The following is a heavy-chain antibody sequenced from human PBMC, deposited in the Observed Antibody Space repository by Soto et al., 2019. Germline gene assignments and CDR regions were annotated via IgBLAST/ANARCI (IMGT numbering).Heavy chain of an antibody. CDR3: ARQPPGFYGVDV. V-gene: IGHV4-30-4*01. CDR1: GVSISSRDYY. D-gene: IGHD6-25*01. CDR2: IYYSGST. J-gene: IGHJ6*02. Sequence: PSETLSLTCTVSGVSISSRDYYWSWIRQPPGKGLEWIGYIYYSGSTYYNPSLKSRVTISVDKSKNQFSLELTSVTAADTAVYYCARQPPGFYGVDVWGQGTTVTVSS.